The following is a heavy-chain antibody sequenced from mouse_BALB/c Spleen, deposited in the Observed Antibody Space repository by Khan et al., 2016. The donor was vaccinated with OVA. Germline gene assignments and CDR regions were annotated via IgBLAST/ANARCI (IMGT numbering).Heavy chain of an antibody. Sequence: VQLQQSGTVLARPGASVKMSCKGSGYTFTNYWMHWVKQRPGQGLEWIGAIYPGNSDTNYIQKFKGRAKLTAGTSTSTAYMELNSLTNEDSAVYFCTRNGFGNYESWDYWGQGTTLTVSS. J-gene: IGHJ2*01. D-gene: IGHD2-1*01. CDR1: GYTFTNYW. V-gene: IGHV1-5*01. CDR3: TRNGFGNYESWDY. CDR2: IYPGNSDT.